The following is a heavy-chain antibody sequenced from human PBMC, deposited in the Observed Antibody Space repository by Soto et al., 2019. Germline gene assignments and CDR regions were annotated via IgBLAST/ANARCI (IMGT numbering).Heavy chain of an antibody. CDR2: ISGSGGST. J-gene: IGHJ3*02. Sequence: PGGSLRLSCAASGFDFGSYSMNWVRQGPGKGLEWVSAISGSGGSTYYADSVKGRFTISRDNSKNTLYLQMNSLRAEDTAVYYCAKAPSHDYYYDSSGPDAFGIWGQGTMVTVSS. CDR3: AKAPSHDYYYDSSGPDAFGI. CDR1: GFDFGSYS. D-gene: IGHD3-22*01. V-gene: IGHV3-23*01.